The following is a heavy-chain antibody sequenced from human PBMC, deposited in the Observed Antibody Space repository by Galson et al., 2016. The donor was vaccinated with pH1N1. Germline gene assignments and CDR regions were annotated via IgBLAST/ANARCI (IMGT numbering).Heavy chain of an antibody. J-gene: IGHJ2*01. CDR2: TYYRSKWYN. Sequence: CAISGDSVSSNSAAWNWIRQSPSRGLEWLGRTYYRSKWYNDYAVSVKSRITINPDTSKNQFSLQLNSVTPEDTAVYYCARVSGGYYDTSGYYYRWYFDLWGRGTLVTVSS. CDR1: GDSVSSNSAA. CDR3: ARVSGGYYDTSGYYYRWYFDL. V-gene: IGHV6-1*01. D-gene: IGHD3-22*01.